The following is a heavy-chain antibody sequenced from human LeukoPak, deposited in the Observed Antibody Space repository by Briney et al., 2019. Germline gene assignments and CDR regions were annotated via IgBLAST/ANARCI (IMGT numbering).Heavy chain of an antibody. Sequence: GGSLRLSFAASGFTFSDYSMSWIRQAPGKGLEGVSYISSSGSTLYYADSVKGRFTISRDNAKTSLYLQMNSLRAEDTAVYYCARDQGITMIVLDAFDIWGQGTMVTVSS. J-gene: IGHJ3*02. CDR2: ISSSGSTL. V-gene: IGHV3-11*01. D-gene: IGHD3-22*01. CDR1: GFTFSDYS. CDR3: ARDQGITMIVLDAFDI.